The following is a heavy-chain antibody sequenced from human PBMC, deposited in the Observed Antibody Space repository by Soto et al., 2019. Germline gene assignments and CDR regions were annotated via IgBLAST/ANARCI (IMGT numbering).Heavy chain of an antibody. J-gene: IGHJ4*02. V-gene: IGHV4-38-2*02. D-gene: IGHD2-15*01. Sequence: PSETLSLTCAVSGYSISSGYYWGWIRQPPGKGLEWIGSIYHSGSTYYNPSLKSRVTISVDTSKNQFPLKLSSVTAADTAVYYCARDLGVADYWGQGTLVTVSS. CDR2: IYHSGST. CDR1: GYSISSGYY. CDR3: ARDLGVADY.